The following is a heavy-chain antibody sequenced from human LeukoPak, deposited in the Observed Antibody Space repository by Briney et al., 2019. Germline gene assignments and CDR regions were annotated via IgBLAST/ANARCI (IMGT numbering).Heavy chain of an antibody. Sequence: GGSLRLSCAASGFTFDDYGMSWVRQAPGKGLEWVSGINWNGGSAGYADSVKGRFTISRDNAKNSLYLQMNSLRAEDTALYYCARATYYYDSSGYYHIRDYFDYWGQGTLVTVSS. V-gene: IGHV3-20*04. D-gene: IGHD3-22*01. CDR1: GFTFDDYG. CDR3: ARATYYYDSSGYYHIRDYFDY. J-gene: IGHJ4*02. CDR2: INWNGGSA.